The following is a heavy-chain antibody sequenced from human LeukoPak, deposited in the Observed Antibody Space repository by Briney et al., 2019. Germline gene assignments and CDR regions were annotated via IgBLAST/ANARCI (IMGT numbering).Heavy chain of an antibody. J-gene: IGHJ4*02. Sequence: SETLSLTCTVSGYSISSSYYWGWIRQSPGKGLEWIGTISYSGSTYYNPSLQSRVTFSMDTSKNQFSLKLNSVTAADTAVYYCARRDGTYFDSWGQGTLVTVSS. CDR3: ARRDGTYFDS. V-gene: IGHV4-38-2*02. D-gene: IGHD5-24*01. CDR2: ISYSGST. CDR1: GYSISSSYY.